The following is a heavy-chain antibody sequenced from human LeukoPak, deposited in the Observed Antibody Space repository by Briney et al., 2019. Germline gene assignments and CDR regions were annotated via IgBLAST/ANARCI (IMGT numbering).Heavy chain of an antibody. V-gene: IGHV3-23*01. J-gene: IGHJ4*02. Sequence: GGSLRLSCAASGFTVNSYAMSWVRQGPGKGLEWVSTISGSGDNTYYADSVRDWFTISRDNSRNTLYLQMDSLRAEDTAVYYCTKDHSEYVWGSYRRDDYWGQGTLVTVSS. CDR1: GFTVNSYA. CDR3: TKDHSEYVWGSYRRDDY. D-gene: IGHD3-16*02. CDR2: ISGSGDNT.